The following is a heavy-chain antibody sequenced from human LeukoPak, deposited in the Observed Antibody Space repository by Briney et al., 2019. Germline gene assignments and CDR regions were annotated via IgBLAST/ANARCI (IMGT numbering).Heavy chain of an antibody. V-gene: IGHV3-23*01. D-gene: IGHD3-22*01. CDR1: GFTFSSYA. CDR3: AKDQNFYDTSAYYSPPDY. CDR2: ISNSGGRT. J-gene: IGHJ4*02. Sequence: GGSLRLSCAASGFTFSSYAMSWVRQAAGKGLEWVSAISNSGGRTNYTDSVKGRFTVTRDNSKNTLYLQMNSLRAEDTAIYYCAKDQNFYDTSAYYSPPDYWGQGTLVTVSS.